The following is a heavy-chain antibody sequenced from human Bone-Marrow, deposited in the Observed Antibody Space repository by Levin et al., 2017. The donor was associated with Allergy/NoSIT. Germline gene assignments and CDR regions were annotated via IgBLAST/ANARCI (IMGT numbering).Heavy chain of an antibody. CDR2: IKSRSDGGAS. CDR1: GFIFRDAW. CDR3: VRHFDWIFGS. Sequence: LSLTCAGSGFIFRDAWMSWVRQAPGKGPEWVGRIKSRSDGGASDYAAPVRGRFTMSRDDSRNTVFLQMNRLKSEDTGLYYCVRHFDWIFGSWGQGTLVTVSS. V-gene: IGHV3-15*01. D-gene: IGHD3-9*01. J-gene: IGHJ5*01.